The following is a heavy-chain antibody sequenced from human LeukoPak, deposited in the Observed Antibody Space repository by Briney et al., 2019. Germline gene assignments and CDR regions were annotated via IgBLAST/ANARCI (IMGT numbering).Heavy chain of an antibody. CDR1: GGSISSSSYY. CDR2: IYYSGST. D-gene: IGHD3-16*01. Sequence: PSETLSLTCTVSGGSISSSSYYWGWIRQPPGKGLEWIGSIYYSGSTYYNPSLKSRVTTSVDTSKNQFSLKLTSVTAADTAVYYCARDIWVGGPRSGFDIWGQGTTVTVSS. CDR3: ARDIWVGGPRSGFDI. J-gene: IGHJ3*02. V-gene: IGHV4-39*07.